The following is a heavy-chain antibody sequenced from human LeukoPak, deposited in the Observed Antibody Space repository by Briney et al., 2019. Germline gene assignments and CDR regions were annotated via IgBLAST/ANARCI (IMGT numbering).Heavy chain of an antibody. CDR3: ARGLSSSSWYYFDH. D-gene: IGHD6-13*01. Sequence: PSETLSLTCTVSGGSTGSYYWSWIRQSAGKGLEWIGRIYSSGTTNYNPSLKSRVTMSVDTSKSQFSLKLSSVTAADTAVYYCARGLSSSSWYYFDHWGQGTLVTVSS. CDR2: IYSSGTT. J-gene: IGHJ4*02. V-gene: IGHV4-4*07. CDR1: GGSTGSYY.